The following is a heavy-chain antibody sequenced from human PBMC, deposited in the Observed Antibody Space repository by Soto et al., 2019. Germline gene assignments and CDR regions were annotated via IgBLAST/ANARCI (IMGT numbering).Heavy chain of an antibody. CDR2: IYYRGST. V-gene: IGHV4-39*01. CDR3: ARPPPLSCWNYFAS. Sequence: QLQLQESGPGLVKPSETLSLICTVSGDSISSGDHYWGWIRQPPGQGLEWIGTIYYRGSTYFNPSLRSRVTIPVDASKNQFSLKPSSVTAADTAVYYCARPPPLSCWNYFASWGQGTLVTVSS. J-gene: IGHJ4*02. D-gene: IGHD2-15*01. CDR1: GDSISSGDHY.